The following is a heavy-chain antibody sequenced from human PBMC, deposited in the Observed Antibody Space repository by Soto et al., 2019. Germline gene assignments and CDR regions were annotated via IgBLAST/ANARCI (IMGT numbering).Heavy chain of an antibody. CDR1: GFIISNYA. Sequence: GGSLRLSCAACGFIISNYAMSWVRLGPGKWLEWVSASTGNSGSTYNADSVKGRFTISRDTSQNTLYLQMNSLSAVDTAVYYCKENWDGTPYCSGMDVWGQGTGSTVAS. J-gene: IGHJ6*02. CDR2: STGNSGST. V-gene: IGHV3-23*01. D-gene: IGHD2-15*01. CDR3: KENWDGTPYCSGMDV.